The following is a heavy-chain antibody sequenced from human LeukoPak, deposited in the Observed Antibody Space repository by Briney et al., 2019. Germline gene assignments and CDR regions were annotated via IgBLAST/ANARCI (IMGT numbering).Heavy chain of an antibody. J-gene: IGHJ4*02. CDR2: ISYDGSNK. V-gene: IGHV3-30-3*01. CDR1: GFTFSNYA. CDR3: ARYYDFWSGYLNY. D-gene: IGHD3-3*01. Sequence: GRSLRLSCAASGFTFSNYALHWVRQAPGKGLEWVAVISYDGSNKYYADSVKGRFTISGDNSKNTLYLQMNSLRAEDTAVYSCARYYDFWSGYLNYWGQGTLVTVSS.